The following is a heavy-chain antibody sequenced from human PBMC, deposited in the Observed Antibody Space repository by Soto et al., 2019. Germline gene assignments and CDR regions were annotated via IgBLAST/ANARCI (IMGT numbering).Heavy chain of an antibody. CDR2: ISSSSSYI. CDR3: ASAGDGPVGY. J-gene: IGHJ4*02. CDR1: GFTFSSYS. V-gene: IGHV3-21*01. Sequence: EVQLVESGGGLVKPGGSLRLSCAASGFTFSSYSMNWVRQAPGKGLEWVSSISSSSSYIYYADSVKGRFIISRDNAKNSLYLQMNSLRAEDTAVYYCASAGDGPVGYWGQGTLVTVSS.